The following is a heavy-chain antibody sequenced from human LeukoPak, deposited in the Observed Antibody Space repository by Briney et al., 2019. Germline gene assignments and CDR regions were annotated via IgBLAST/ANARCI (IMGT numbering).Heavy chain of an antibody. CDR2: IYPGDSDT. J-gene: IGHJ4*02. CDR1: GYSFPSYW. CDR3: AKRSIAATNTYYFDY. Sequence: GESLKISCKGSGYSFPSYWIAWVRQMPGKDLEWMGIIYPGDSDTRYSPSFQGQVTISADKSISTAYLQWSSLKASDTAMYYCAKRSIAATNTYYFDYWGQGTLVTVSS. V-gene: IGHV5-51*01. D-gene: IGHD6-13*01.